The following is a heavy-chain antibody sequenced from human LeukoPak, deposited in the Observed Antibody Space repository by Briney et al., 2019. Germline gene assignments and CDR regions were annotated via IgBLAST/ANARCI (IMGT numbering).Heavy chain of an antibody. CDR3: ARHGTSTTMTTSSGGRIDY. D-gene: IGHD4-17*01. J-gene: IGHJ4*02. V-gene: IGHV4-39*01. CDR2: IYYSGTT. Sequence: PPETLSLTCTVSLGSISSPMYCWGWIRLPPRKWLAWVANIYYSGTTYYNPSLKSRVTISVDTSKNQFSLKLSSVTAADTAVYYCARHGTSTTMTTSSGGRIDYWGQGTLVTVSS. CDR1: LGSISSPMYC.